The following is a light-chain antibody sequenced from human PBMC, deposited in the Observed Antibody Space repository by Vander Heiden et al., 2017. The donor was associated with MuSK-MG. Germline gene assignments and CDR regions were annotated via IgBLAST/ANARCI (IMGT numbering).Light chain of an antibody. CDR1: QSVSTY. J-gene: IGKJ5*01. CDR3: QQRSSWPIT. Sequence: EIVLTQSPATLSLSPGERATLSCRASQSVSTYLAWYQQKPGQGPRLLIYDASNRATGIPARFSGSGSVTDFTLTISSLEPEDFAVYYCQQRSSWPITFGQATPVEIK. V-gene: IGKV3-11*01. CDR2: DAS.